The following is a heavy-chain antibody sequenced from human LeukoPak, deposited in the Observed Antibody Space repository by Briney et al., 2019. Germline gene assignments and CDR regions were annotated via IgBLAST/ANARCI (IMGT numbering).Heavy chain of an antibody. D-gene: IGHD2-15*01. CDR3: AKAGSSSAYA. Sequence: GGSLRLSCAASGFTFSSYAMHWVRQAPGKGLEWVAVISYDGSNKYYADSVKGRFTISRDNSKNTLYLQMNSLRAEDTAVYYCAKAGSSSAYAWGQGTLVTVSS. CDR1: GFTFSSYA. J-gene: IGHJ5*02. V-gene: IGHV3-30-3*01. CDR2: ISYDGSNK.